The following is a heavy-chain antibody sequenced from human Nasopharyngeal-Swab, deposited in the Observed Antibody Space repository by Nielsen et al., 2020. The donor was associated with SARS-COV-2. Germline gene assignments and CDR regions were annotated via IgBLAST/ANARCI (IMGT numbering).Heavy chain of an antibody. CDR3: ARGVYGSGSDYRNAFDY. V-gene: IGHV1-46*01. CDR2: IHPTDGGT. Sequence: ASVKVSCKASGYTLTGYYMHWVRQAPGQGLEWVGIIHPTDGGTSYAQKFQGRVTMTRDSSTTTFYMDLRSLRSEDTAVYYCARGVYGSGSDYRNAFDYWGQGTLVTVSS. J-gene: IGHJ4*02. D-gene: IGHD3-10*01. CDR1: GYTLTGYY.